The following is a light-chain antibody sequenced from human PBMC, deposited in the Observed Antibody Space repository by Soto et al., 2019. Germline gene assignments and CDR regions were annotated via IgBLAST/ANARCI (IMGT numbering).Light chain of an antibody. V-gene: IGKV3-15*01. CDR2: GAS. CDR1: QSVSSN. Sequence: EIVMTQSPATLSVSPGERATLSCRASQSVSSNLAWYQQRPGQAPRLLIYGASTRATGIPARFSGSGSGTEFTLTISSLQSEDFAFYYCQQFNNWQLTFGGGTKVEIK. CDR3: QQFNNWQLT. J-gene: IGKJ4*01.